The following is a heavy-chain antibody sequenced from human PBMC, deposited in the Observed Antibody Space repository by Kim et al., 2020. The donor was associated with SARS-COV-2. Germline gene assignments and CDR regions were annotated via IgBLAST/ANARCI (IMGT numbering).Heavy chain of an antibody. CDR1: GFSFRNYY. V-gene: IGHV3-7*01. CDR3: ARDAVTGRDDC. CDR2: INQDGTTK. D-gene: IGHD4-17*01. Sequence: GGSLRLSCAASGFSFRNYYMTWVRQAPGKGLEWLTNINQDGTTKNSVDSVKGRFTISRYNAKNPRYLQLNSLRAEDTAMYYCARDAVTGRDDCWGQGALVTVSS. J-gene: IGHJ4*02.